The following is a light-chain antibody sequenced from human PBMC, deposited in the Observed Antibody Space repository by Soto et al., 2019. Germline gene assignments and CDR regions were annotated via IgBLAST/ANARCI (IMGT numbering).Light chain of an antibody. Sequence: EVVMTQSPVTLSVSPGERATLSCRASQSVRNYLAWYQQKPGQAPRLLIYDASNRATGIPARFSGSGSGTGFTLTISSLEPEDFAVYYCQRRSNWPPKTFGQGTRLEVK. CDR2: DAS. CDR1: QSVRNY. V-gene: IGKV3-11*01. J-gene: IGKJ5*01. CDR3: QRRSNWPPKT.